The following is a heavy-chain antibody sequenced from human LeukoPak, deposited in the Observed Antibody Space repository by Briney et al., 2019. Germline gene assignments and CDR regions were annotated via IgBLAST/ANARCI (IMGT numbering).Heavy chain of an antibody. CDR3: AKVYCSSTSCYEGWFDYYFDY. V-gene: IGHV3-23*01. D-gene: IGHD2-2*01. CDR2: ISGSGGST. CDR1: GFTFSSYA. J-gene: IGHJ4*02. Sequence: PGGPLRLSCAASGFTFSSYAMSWVRQAPGKGLEWVSAISGSGGSTYYADSVKGRFTISRDNSKNTLYLQMNSLRAEDTAVYYCAKVYCSSTSCYEGWFDYYFDYWGQGTLVTVSS.